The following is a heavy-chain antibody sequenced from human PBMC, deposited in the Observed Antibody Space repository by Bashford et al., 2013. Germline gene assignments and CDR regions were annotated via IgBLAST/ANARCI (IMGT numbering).Heavy chain of an antibody. CDR2: IYYSGTT. CDR1: GGSISSYY. CDR3: AGIWVPAAIPHYYGMDV. Sequence: SETLSLTCTVSGGSISSYYWSWVRQPPGKGLEWIGYIYYSGTTNYNPSLKSRVTISVDTSKNQFSLKLSSVTAADTAVYYCAGIWVPAAIPHYYGMDVWGQGTTVTVSS. V-gene: IGHV4-59*08. J-gene: IGHJ6*02. D-gene: IGHD2-2*01.